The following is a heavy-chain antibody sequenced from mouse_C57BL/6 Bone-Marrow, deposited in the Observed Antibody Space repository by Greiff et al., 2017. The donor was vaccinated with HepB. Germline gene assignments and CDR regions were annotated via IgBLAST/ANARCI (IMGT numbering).Heavy chain of an antibody. Sequence: QVQLQQPGAELVKPGASVKLSCKASGYTFTSYWMHWVKQRPGQGLEWIGMIHPNSGSTNYNEKFKSKATLTVDKPSSTAYMQLSSLTSEDSAVYYCARYDDGYLLYAMDYWGQGTSVTVSS. CDR1: GYTFTSYW. D-gene: IGHD2-3*01. CDR3: ARYDDGYLLYAMDY. V-gene: IGHV1-64*01. J-gene: IGHJ4*01. CDR2: IHPNSGST.